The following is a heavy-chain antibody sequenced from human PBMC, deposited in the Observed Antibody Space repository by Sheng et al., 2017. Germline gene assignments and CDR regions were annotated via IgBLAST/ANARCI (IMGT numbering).Heavy chain of an antibody. J-gene: IGHJ5*02. Sequence: QVQLQQWGAGLLKPSETLSLTCAVYGGSFSGYYWSWIRQPPGKGLEWIGEINHSGSTNYNPSLKSRVTISVDTSKNQFSLKLSSVTAADTAVYYCARGFKVVLMVYAKRPNWFDPWGQGTLVTVSS. D-gene: IGHD2-8*01. V-gene: IGHV4-34*01. CDR2: INHSGST. CDR1: GGSFSGYY. CDR3: ARGFKVVLMVYAKRPNWFDP.